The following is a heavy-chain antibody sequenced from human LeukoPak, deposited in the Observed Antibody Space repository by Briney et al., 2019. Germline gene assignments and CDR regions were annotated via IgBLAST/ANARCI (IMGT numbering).Heavy chain of an antibody. CDR2: IYRAGDT. D-gene: IGHD3-10*01. CDR1: GFTLSTYD. J-gene: IGHJ3*02. Sequence: GGSLRLSCAASGFTLSTYDMHWVRHPTGEGLEWVSIIYRAGDTYYPGSVKGRFTISRDSAKNSLYLQMNSLRAEDTAVYYCAREMSGSNDALDIWGQGTMVTVSS. V-gene: IGHV3-13*01. CDR3: AREMSGSNDALDI.